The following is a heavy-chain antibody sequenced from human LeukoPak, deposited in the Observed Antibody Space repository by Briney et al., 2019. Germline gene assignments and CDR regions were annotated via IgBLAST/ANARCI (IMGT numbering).Heavy chain of an antibody. CDR1: GFTFRIYG. CDR3: AREALYGGNRGFDY. CDR2: ISSDGSNT. J-gene: IGHJ4*02. V-gene: IGHV3-30*03. D-gene: IGHD4/OR15-4a*01. Sequence: GGSLGLSCSASGFTFRIYGMHWVRQAPGKGLEWVAIISSDGSNTYYADSVKGRFTISRDNAMYSLYLQMNSLRAEDTAVYYCAREALYGGNRGFDYWGQGILVTVSS.